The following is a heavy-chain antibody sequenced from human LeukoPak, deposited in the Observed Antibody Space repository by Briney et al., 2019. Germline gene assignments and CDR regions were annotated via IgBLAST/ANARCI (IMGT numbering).Heavy chain of an antibody. J-gene: IGHJ4*02. Sequence: GGSLRLSCAASGFTFSDYDTHWVRQATGKGLEWVSAIGTAGDTYYTGSVKGRFTISKENAKNSLYLQMNSLRAGDTAVYYCARVAKERVGGVYYFDYWGQGTLVTVSS. CDR3: ARVAKERVGGVYYFDY. V-gene: IGHV3-13*01. CDR1: GFTFSDYD. CDR2: IGTAGDT. D-gene: IGHD1-1*01.